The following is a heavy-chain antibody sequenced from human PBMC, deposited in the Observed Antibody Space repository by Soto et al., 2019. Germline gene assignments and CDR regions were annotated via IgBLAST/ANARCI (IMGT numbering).Heavy chain of an antibody. CDR2: ISYDGNNK. Sequence: GGSLRLSCAASGFIFIRFGMHWVRQAPGKGLEWVSVISYDGNNKYYADSVKGRFTISRDNSQNILYLQMNSLRLEDTALYYCAKAVDISVRGVSHSYYWGRGSLVTVCS. CDR3: AKAVDISVRGVSHSYY. CDR1: GFIFIRFG. V-gene: IGHV3-30*18. D-gene: IGHD3-10*02. J-gene: IGHJ4*02.